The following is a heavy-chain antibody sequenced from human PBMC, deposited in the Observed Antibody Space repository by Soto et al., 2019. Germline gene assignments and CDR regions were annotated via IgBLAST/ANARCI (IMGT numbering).Heavy chain of an antibody. CDR2: ISGSGGST. CDR1: GFTFSNYA. Sequence: GGSLRLSCAASGFTFSNYAMSWVRQAPGKGLEWVSSISGSGGSTYYADSVKGRFTISRDNSKNTLYLQMNSLRAEDTAVYYCARGRGYSGYDIAQIDYWGQGTLVTVSS. D-gene: IGHD5-12*01. J-gene: IGHJ4*02. V-gene: IGHV3-23*01. CDR3: ARGRGYSGYDIAQIDY.